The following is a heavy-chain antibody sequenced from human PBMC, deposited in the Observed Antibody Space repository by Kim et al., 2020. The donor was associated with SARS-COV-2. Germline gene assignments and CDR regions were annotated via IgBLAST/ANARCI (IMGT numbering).Heavy chain of an antibody. CDR1: GYTFTTFY. Sequence: ASVKVSCKASGYTFTTFYIHWIRQAPGQGLEWMGFINPSGGSTSYAQKFQGRVTMTRDTSTSTVYMELSSLRSEDTAVYYCARNRQSGLDYWGQGTLVTVSS. CDR3: ARNRQSGLDY. D-gene: IGHD3-10*01. J-gene: IGHJ4*02. CDR2: INPSGGST. V-gene: IGHV1-46*01.